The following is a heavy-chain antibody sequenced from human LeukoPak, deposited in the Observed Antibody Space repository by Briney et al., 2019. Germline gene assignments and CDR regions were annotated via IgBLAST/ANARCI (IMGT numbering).Heavy chain of an antibody. CDR3: TRVGVVVPAGMDI. Sequence: QSGGSPRLSCAASGFTFSDHYMDWVRQAPGEGLEWVARIRKKSNGYNTQYAASVKGRFIISREDSRNSLYLQMNSLKTEDTAVYYCTRVGVVVPAGMDIWGQGTMVTVSS. CDR2: IRKKSNGYNT. J-gene: IGHJ3*02. V-gene: IGHV3-72*01. D-gene: IGHD2-2*01. CDR1: GFTFSDHY.